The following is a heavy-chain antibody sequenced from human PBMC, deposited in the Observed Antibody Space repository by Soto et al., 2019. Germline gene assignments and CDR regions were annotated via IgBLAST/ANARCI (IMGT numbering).Heavy chain of an antibody. J-gene: IGHJ6*02. D-gene: IGHD2-2*01. CDR2: IIPIFGTA. CDR3: ATQGLPTCCFYGRDA. V-gene: IGHV1-69*12. CDR1: GGTFTSYA. Sequence: QVQLVQSGAEVKKPGSSVKVSCKASGGTFTSYAISWVRQAPGQGLEWMGGIIPIFGTADYAQKFQGRVTIPADEPASTAYMALSRLISADAAGYYCATQGLPTCCFYGRDAWGQGTTVTVSS.